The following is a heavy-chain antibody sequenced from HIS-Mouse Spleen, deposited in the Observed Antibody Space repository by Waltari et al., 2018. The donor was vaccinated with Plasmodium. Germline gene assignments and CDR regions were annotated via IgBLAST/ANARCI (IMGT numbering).Heavy chain of an antibody. CDR2: ISYDGSNK. CDR3: AKDRRSSSWYVDY. J-gene: IGHJ4*02. V-gene: IGHV3-30*18. Sequence: QVQLVESGGGVVQPGRSLRLSCAASGFTFSSSGMHWVRQAPGKGLEWVAVISYDGSNKYYADSVKGRFTISRDNSKNTLYLQMSSLRAEDTAVYYCAKDRRSSSWYVDYWGQGTLVTVSS. D-gene: IGHD6-13*01. CDR1: GFTFSSSG.